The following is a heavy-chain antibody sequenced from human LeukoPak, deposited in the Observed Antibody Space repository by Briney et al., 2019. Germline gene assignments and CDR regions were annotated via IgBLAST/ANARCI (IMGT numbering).Heavy chain of an antibody. V-gene: IGHV3-7*01. Sequence: GGSLGLSCAASGFIFSNYWMQWVRQAPGKGLEWVANIRQDGSETYYVDSVKGRFTISRDNSKNSLFLQMDSLRAEDTATYYCARDKVGPYAFDLWGQGTMVTVSS. CDR1: GFIFSNYW. CDR3: ARDKVGPYAFDL. J-gene: IGHJ3*01. CDR2: IRQDGSET. D-gene: IGHD1-26*01.